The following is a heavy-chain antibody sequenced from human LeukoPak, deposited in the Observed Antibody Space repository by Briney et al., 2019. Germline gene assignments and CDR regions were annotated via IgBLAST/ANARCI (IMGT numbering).Heavy chain of an antibody. J-gene: IGHJ4*02. D-gene: IGHD6-13*01. CDR2: IKQDGSEK. Sequence: ETLSLTCAVYGGSFSGYYWSWIRQAPGKGLEWVANIKQDGSEKYYVDSVKGRFTISRDNAKNSLYLQMNSLRAEDTAVYYCARRPPGYSSSWDDWGQGTLVTVSS. CDR3: ARRPPGYSSSWDD. V-gene: IGHV3-7*01. CDR1: GGSFSGYY.